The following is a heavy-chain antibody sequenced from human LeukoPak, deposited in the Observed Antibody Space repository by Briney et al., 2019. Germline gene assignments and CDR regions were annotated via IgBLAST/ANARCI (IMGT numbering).Heavy chain of an antibody. CDR3: AKGLEQWLVRSFDY. V-gene: IGHV3-33*06. CDR2: IWYDGSNK. CDR1: GFTFNNYG. J-gene: IGHJ4*02. D-gene: IGHD6-19*01. Sequence: GGSLRLSCAASGFTFNNYGMHWVRQAPGKGLEWVAAIWYDGSNKYYADSVKGRFTISRDNSKNTLYLQMNSLRAEDTALYYCAKGLEQWLVRSFDYWGQGTLVTVSS.